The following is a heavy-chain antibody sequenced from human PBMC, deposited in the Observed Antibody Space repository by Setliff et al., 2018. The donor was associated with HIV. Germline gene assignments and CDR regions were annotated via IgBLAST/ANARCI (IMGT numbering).Heavy chain of an antibody. D-gene: IGHD5-12*01. CDR3: ARDGGYSGHQWFGDAFDI. Sequence: ASVKVSCKASGYTFTSYGISWVRQAPGQSLEWMGWISGANGHTKFSQKFQDRVTFSRDISSGTAYMGLSSLRSEDTAVYFCARDGGYSGHQWFGDAFDIWGQGTMVTVSS. CDR1: GYTFTSYG. V-gene: IGHV1-18*01. J-gene: IGHJ3*02. CDR2: ISGANGHT.